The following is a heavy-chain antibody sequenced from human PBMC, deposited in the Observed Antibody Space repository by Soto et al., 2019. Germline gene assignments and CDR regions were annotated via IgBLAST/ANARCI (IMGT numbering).Heavy chain of an antibody. J-gene: IGHJ4*02. Sequence: QVPLVQSGAEVAKPGASVKVSCKSSGYTFSDYGISWVRQAPGQGLEWMGWISAYNGDTNYAHKFQGRVTMTTDTSTSTAYFELRTLRPDDTAVYYFARTGRFLEWLSTFDYWGLGNLVTVSS. CDR2: ISAYNGDT. V-gene: IGHV1-18*01. D-gene: IGHD3-3*01. CDR1: GYTFSDYG. CDR3: ARTGRFLEWLSTFDY.